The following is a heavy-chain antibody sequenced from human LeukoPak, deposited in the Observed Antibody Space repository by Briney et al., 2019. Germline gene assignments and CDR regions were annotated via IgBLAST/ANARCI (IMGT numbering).Heavy chain of an antibody. Sequence: SETLSLTCTVSGGSISSGSCYWSWIRQPAGKGLEWIGRIYTSGSTNYNPSLKSRVTISVDTSKNQFSLKLSSVTAADTAVYYCARRLREDYYYYYYMDVWGKGTTVTVSS. D-gene: IGHD4-17*01. J-gene: IGHJ6*03. CDR2: IYTSGST. V-gene: IGHV4-61*02. CDR1: GGSISSGSCY. CDR3: ARRLREDYYYYYYMDV.